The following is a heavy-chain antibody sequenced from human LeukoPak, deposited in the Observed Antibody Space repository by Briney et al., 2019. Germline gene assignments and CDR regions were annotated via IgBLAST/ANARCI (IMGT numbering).Heavy chain of an antibody. CDR2: ISSSGSTI. Sequence: GGSLRLSCAASGFTFSDYYMSWIRQAPGKGLEWVSYISSSGSTIYYADSVKGRFTISRDNAKNSLYLQMNSLRAEDTAVYYCAKDYYYGSGTPGFQHWGQGTLVTVSS. V-gene: IGHV3-11*01. J-gene: IGHJ1*01. CDR1: GFTFSDYY. CDR3: AKDYYYGSGTPGFQH. D-gene: IGHD3-10*01.